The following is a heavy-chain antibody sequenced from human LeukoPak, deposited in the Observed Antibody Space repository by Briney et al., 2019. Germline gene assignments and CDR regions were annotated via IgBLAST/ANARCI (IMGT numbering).Heavy chain of an antibody. CDR3: TTGVLVEYYYDSSGYYYPYFAY. V-gene: IGHV3-15*01. J-gene: IGHJ4*02. Sequence: GGSLTLSCPASGFTFSNAWMSWVRQAPGKGLEWVGRIKSKTDGGTTDYATPGKGRFTISRDDSTNTLYLQMNSLKTEDTAVYYCTTGVLVEYYYDSSGYYYPYFAYWSQGSLVTVSS. CDR1: GFTFSNAW. CDR2: IKSKTDGGTT. D-gene: IGHD3-22*01.